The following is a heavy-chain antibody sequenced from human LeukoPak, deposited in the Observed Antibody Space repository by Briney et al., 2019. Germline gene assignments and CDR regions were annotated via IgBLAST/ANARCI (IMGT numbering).Heavy chain of an antibody. J-gene: IGHJ4*02. Sequence: PGGSLRLSCAASGFTFSSYWMGWVRQAPGKGLEWVANIKEDGSVKYYVDSVKGRFTISRDNAKNSLYLQMNSLRADDTAVYYCGREVPGGATILDYWGQGTLVTVSS. CDR3: GREVPGGATILDY. D-gene: IGHD1-26*01. CDR2: IKEDGSVK. CDR1: GFTFSSYW. V-gene: IGHV3-7*04.